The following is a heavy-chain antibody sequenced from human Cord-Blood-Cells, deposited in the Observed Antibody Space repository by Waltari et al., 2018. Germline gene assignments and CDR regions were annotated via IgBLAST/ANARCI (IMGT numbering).Heavy chain of an antibody. CDR2: ISSSSSYI. V-gene: IGHV3-21*01. Sequence: EVQLVESGGGLVKPGGSLRLSCAASGFTFSSYSMHWVRQAPGKGLEWVSSISSSSSYIYYADSVKGRFTISRDNAKNSLYLQMNSLRAEDTAVYYCARDRYQGGSYWFDPWGQGTLVTVSS. J-gene: IGHJ5*02. CDR3: ARDRYQGGSYWFDP. CDR1: GFTFSSYS. D-gene: IGHD1-26*01.